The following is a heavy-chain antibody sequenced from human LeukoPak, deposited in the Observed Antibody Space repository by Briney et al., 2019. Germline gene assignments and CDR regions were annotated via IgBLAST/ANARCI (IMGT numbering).Heavy chain of an antibody. J-gene: IGHJ3*02. Sequence: SETLSLTCTVSGGSISSSSYYWGWIRQPPGKGLEWIGSIYTSGSTNYNPSLKSRVTMSVDTSKNQFSLKLSSVTAADTAVYYCARDPGYSGSYYPDAFDIWGQGTMVTVSS. CDR3: ARDPGYSGSYYPDAFDI. CDR2: IYTSGST. V-gene: IGHV4-39*07. CDR1: GGSISSSSYY. D-gene: IGHD1-26*01.